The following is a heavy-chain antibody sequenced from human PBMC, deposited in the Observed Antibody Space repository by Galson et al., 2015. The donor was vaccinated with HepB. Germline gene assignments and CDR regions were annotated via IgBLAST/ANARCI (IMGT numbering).Heavy chain of an antibody. D-gene: IGHD3-10*01. CDR1: GFSFSIYS. CDR3: ARDLRITMLRSVPNYFYGMDV. Sequence: LRLSCAASGFSFSIYSLNWVRQPPGQGLEWVSPISSSGSSIFYADSVKGRFTISRDNARNSVYLHVSSLRPDDTAVYYCARDLRITMLRSVPNYFYGMDVWGQGTTVTVS. V-gene: IGHV3-21*01. CDR2: ISSSGSSI. J-gene: IGHJ6*02.